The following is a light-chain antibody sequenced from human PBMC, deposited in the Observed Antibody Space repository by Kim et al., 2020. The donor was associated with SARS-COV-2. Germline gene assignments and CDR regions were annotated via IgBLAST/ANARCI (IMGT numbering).Light chain of an antibody. V-gene: IGKV3-20*01. J-gene: IGKJ1*01. CDR1: QRVSISY. CDR3: QQYGSSPRT. Sequence: PGERATPSCRASQRVSISYLAWYQQKPGQAPRLLIYGASSRATGIPDRFSGSGSGTDFTLTISRLEPEDFAVYYCQQYGSSPRTFGQGTKVDIK. CDR2: GAS.